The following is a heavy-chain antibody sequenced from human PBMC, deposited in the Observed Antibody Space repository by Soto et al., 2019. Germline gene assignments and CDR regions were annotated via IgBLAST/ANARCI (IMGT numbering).Heavy chain of an antibody. CDR2: TYYRSKWYN. Sequence: PSQTLSVSCAISGDSVSSKSAAWNWIRQSPSRGLEWLGRTYYRSKWYNDYAVSVKSRITINPDTSKNQFSLQLNSVTPEDTAVYYCAREYFFRALYGEHNPTNWFDPWGQGTLVTVSS. CDR3: AREYFFRALYGEHNPTNWFDP. CDR1: GDSVSSKSAA. V-gene: IGHV6-1*01. D-gene: IGHD4-17*01. J-gene: IGHJ5*02.